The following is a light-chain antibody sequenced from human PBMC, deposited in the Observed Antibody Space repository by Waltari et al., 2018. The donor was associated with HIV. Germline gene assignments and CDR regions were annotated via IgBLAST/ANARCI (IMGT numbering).Light chain of an antibody. CDR2: GKN. CDR3: ACWDRSGDYIL. V-gene: IGLV3-19*01. J-gene: IGLJ2*01. CDR1: SLRNYY. Sequence: SSELTQDPAVTVALGQPVKIACLGDSLRNYYASWYRLRPGQAPQLPAYGKNSRPSGIPDRFSASSSGNRAFLTITGARAEDEADYYCACWDRSGDYILFGGGTSLTGL.